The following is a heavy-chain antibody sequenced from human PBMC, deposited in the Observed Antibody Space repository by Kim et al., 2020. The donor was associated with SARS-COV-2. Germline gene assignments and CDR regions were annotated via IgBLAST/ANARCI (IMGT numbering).Heavy chain of an antibody. CDR2: VSADSRAS. D-gene: IGHD6-13*01. CDR3: ATQLGNSWFSD. V-gene: IGHV3-23*01. CDR1: TFAFSTYA. Sequence: GGSLRLSCTASTFAFSTYAMAWVRQAPGKGPEWVSIVSADSRASYYADSFRGRFIISRDNTKSTLYLQMNSLRDADTAVYYCATQLGNSWFSDWGQGA. J-gene: IGHJ4*02.